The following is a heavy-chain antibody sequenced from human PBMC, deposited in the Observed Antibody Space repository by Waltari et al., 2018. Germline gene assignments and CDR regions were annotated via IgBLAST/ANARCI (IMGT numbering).Heavy chain of an antibody. Sequence: QVQLQQSGPGLVKPSQTLSLTCAISGDSVSSNRAAWNCIRQSPSRGLEWLGRTYYRSKLYNDYAVSVKRRITINPDTSKNQFSLQLNSVTPEDTAVYYCARVQYEWLGAFDIWGQGTMVTVSS. CDR2: TYYRSKLYN. V-gene: IGHV6-1*01. CDR3: ARVQYEWLGAFDI. CDR1: GDSVSSNRAA. D-gene: IGHD3-3*01. J-gene: IGHJ3*02.